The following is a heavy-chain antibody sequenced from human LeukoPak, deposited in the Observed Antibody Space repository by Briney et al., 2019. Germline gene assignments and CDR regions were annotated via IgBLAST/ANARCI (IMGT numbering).Heavy chain of an antibody. CDR3: ARHQQLTVYYYYYYGMDV. CDR2: IYYSGST. J-gene: IGHJ6*02. Sequence: SETLSLTCTVSGGSISSSGYYWGWIRQPPGKGLEWIGSIYYSGSTYYNPSLKGRVTISVDTSKNQFSLKLSSVTAADTAVYYCARHQQLTVYYYYYYGMDVWGQGTTVTVSS. V-gene: IGHV4-39*01. D-gene: IGHD6-13*01. CDR1: GGSISSSGYY.